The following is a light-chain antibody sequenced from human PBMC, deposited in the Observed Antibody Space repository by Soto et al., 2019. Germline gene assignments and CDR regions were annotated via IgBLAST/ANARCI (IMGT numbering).Light chain of an antibody. CDR2: AAS. J-gene: IGKJ2*01. CDR1: QSISSY. Sequence: DIQMTQSPSSLSASVGDRVTITCRASQSISSYLNWYQQKPGKAPKLLISAASSLQSGVPSRFSGSRSWTHFTPTISSLQPEDFATYYCQQSYSTPYTFGPGNKLEIK. CDR3: QQSYSTPYT. V-gene: IGKV1-39*01.